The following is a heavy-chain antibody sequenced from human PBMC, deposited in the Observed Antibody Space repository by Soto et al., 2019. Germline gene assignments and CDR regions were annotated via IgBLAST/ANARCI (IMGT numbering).Heavy chain of an antibody. J-gene: IGHJ6*02. D-gene: IGHD3-9*01. CDR2: IGSTGDT. CDR1: GFTFSRYD. Sequence: PGGSLRLSCAASGFTFSRYDMHWVRQAPGKGLEWVSGIGSTGDTYYPGSVKGRFTISRENAKNSLYLQMNSLRAGDTAVYYCARVSPYYEILTDDYGMDVWGQGTTVTVSS. CDR3: ARVSPYYEILTDDYGMDV. V-gene: IGHV3-13*01.